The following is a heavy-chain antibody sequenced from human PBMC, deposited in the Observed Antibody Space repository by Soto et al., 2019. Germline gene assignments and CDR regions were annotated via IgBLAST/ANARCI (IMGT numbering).Heavy chain of an antibody. V-gene: IGHV3-21*01. CDR2: ISSSSSYI. J-gene: IGHJ6*02. CDR1: GFTFSSYS. Sequence: WGSLRLSCAASGFTFSSYSMNWVRQAPGKGLEWVSSISSSSSYIYYADSVKGRFTISRDNAKNSLYLQMNSLRAEDTAVYYCARDVCGSSSGVGCYYYYGMDVWGQGTTVTVSS. CDR3: ARDVCGSSSGVGCYYYYGMDV. D-gene: IGHD2-15*01.